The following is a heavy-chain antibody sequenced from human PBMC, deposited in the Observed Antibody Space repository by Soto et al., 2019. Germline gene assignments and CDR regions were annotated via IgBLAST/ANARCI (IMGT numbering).Heavy chain of an antibody. CDR3: ARDLGYSYGYHYYYYGMDV. CDR2: IIPIFGTA. Sequence: SLNRACKASGDAMSSYAISRGRHAPGQGLEWMGGIIPIFGTANYAQKFQGRVTITADKSTSTAYMELSSLRSEDTAVYYCARDLGYSYGYHYYYYGMDVWGQAPTVTVSS. CDR1: GDAMSSYA. V-gene: IGHV1-69*06. J-gene: IGHJ6*02. D-gene: IGHD5-18*01.